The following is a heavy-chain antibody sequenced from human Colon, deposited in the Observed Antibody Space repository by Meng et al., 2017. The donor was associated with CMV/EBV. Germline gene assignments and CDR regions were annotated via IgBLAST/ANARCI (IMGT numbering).Heavy chain of an antibody. J-gene: IGHJ4*02. CDR3: AKPGAEFDHYFDY. D-gene: IGHD1-14*01. CDR2: INTDGTSI. Sequence: GESLKISCAASGFTFSSYSMNWVRQAPGEGLVWVSRINTDGTSIVYADSVNGRFTISRDNAKNTLHLQMNSLRVEDTAVYYCAKPGAEFDHYFDYWGQGTLVTVSS. CDR1: GFTFSSYS. V-gene: IGHV3-74*01.